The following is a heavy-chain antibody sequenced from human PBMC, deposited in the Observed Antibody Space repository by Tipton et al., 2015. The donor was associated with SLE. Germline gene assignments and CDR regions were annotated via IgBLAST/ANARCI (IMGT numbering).Heavy chain of an antibody. V-gene: IGHV4-34*01. J-gene: IGHJ6*02. CDR3: ARDHCTGGVCSYYYYYYGMDV. Sequence: TLSLTCAVYGRSFIGSYWTWIRQPPGKGLEWIGYIYYSGSTYYSPSLKSRVTVSLDTSKKQFSLKLSSVTAADTAVYYCARDHCTGGVCSYYYYYYGMDVWGQGTTVTVSS. CDR1: GRSFIGSY. D-gene: IGHD2-8*02. CDR2: IYYSGST.